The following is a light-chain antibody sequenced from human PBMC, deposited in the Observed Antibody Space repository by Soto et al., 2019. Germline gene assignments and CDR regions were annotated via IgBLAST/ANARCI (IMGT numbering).Light chain of an antibody. CDR1: SSDVGGFQD. V-gene: IGLV2-14*01. Sequence: QSVLTQPASVSGSPRQSITISCTGTSSDVGGFQDVSWYQQHPGKAPRLMIYEVSNRPSGVSNRFSGSTSDNTASLTIAGLPAEDAADYCCSSYTTSTSVIFGGGTKVTVL. J-gene: IGLJ2*01. CDR3: SSYTTSTSVI. CDR2: EVS.